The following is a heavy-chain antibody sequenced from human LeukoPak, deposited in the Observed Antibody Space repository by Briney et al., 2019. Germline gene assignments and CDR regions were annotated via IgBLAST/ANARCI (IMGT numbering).Heavy chain of an antibody. CDR1: GYTFTSYD. Sequence: ASVKVSCKASGYTFTSYDINWVRQATGQGLEWMGWMNPNSGNTGYAQKFQGRVTITADKSTSTAYMELSSLRSEDTAVYYCARMSYYDRRGDNWFDPWGQGTLVIVSS. CDR3: ARMSYYDRRGDNWFDP. D-gene: IGHD3-22*01. J-gene: IGHJ5*02. V-gene: IGHV1-8*01. CDR2: MNPNSGNT.